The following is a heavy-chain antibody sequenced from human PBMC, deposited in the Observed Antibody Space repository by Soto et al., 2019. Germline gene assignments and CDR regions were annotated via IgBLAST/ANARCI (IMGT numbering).Heavy chain of an antibody. Sequence: PSQTLPLTCTVSGGSISSYYRSWISQPPGKGLEWIGYIYYSGSTNYNPSLKSRVTMSVDTSKNQFSLKLSSVTAADTAVYYCASHSGYRSGWNPDWGQGTLVTVSS. V-gene: IGHV4-59*08. CDR1: GGSISSYY. CDR2: IYYSGST. D-gene: IGHD6-19*01. CDR3: ASHSGYRSGWNPD. J-gene: IGHJ4*02.